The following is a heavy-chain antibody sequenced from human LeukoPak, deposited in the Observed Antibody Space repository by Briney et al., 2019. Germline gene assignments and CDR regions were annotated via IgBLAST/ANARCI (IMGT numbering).Heavy chain of an antibody. CDR2: IYTSGST. D-gene: IGHD6-19*01. CDR1: GGSISGYY. Sequence: SETLSLTCTVSGGSISGYYWSWIRQPAGKGLEWIGRIYTSGSTNYNPSLKSRVTMSVDTSKNQFSLKLSSVTAADTAVYYCASGPGIAVAGTDYWGQGTLVTVSS. CDR3: ASGPGIAVAGTDY. J-gene: IGHJ4*02. V-gene: IGHV4-4*07.